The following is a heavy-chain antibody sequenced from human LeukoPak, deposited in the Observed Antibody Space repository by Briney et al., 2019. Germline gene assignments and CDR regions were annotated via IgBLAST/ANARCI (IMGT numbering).Heavy chain of an antibody. Sequence: SETLSLTCTVSGGSISSYYWSWIRQPPGKGLEWIGYIYYSGSTNYNPSLKSRVTISVDTSKNQFSLKLSSVTAADTAVYYCAREEAAAGADDAFDIWGQGTMVTVSS. D-gene: IGHD6-13*01. CDR2: IYYSGST. CDR3: AREEAAAGADDAFDI. V-gene: IGHV4-59*01. CDR1: GGSISSYY. J-gene: IGHJ3*02.